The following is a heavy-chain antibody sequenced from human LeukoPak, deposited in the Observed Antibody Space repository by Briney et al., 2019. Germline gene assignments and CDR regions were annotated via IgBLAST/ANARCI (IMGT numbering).Heavy chain of an antibody. D-gene: IGHD6-13*01. CDR3: ASLAAAGTAPFDY. V-gene: IGHV3-23*01. J-gene: IGHJ4*02. CDR1: GFTFSSYA. Sequence: GGSLRLSCAASGFTFSSYAMSWVRQAPGRGLEWVSAISGSGGSTYYADSVKGRFTISRDNSKNTLYLQMNSLRAEDTAVYYCASLAAAGTAPFDYWGQGTLVTVSS. CDR2: ISGSGGST.